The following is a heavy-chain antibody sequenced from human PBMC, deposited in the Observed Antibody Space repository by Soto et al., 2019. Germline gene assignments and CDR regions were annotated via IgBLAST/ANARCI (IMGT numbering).Heavy chain of an antibody. CDR1: GYTFTSYG. J-gene: IGHJ4*02. CDR3: ARVNMDVLMVYAPHFDY. V-gene: IGHV1-18*01. CDR2: ISAYNGNT. Sequence: ASVKVSCKASGYTFTSYGISWVRQAPGQGLEWMGWISAYNGNTNYAQKLQGRVTMTTDTSTSTAYMELRSLRSDDTAVYYCARVNMDVLMVYAPHFDYWGQGTLVTVSS. D-gene: IGHD2-8*01.